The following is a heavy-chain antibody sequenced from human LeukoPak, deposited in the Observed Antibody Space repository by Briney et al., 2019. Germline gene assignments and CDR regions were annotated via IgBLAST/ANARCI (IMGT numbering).Heavy chain of an antibody. CDR1: GFTVSSNY. Sequence: GGSLRLSCAASGFTVSSNYMSWVRQAPGKGLEWVSVIYSGGSTYYADSVKGRFTISRDNSKNTLYLQMNSLRAEDTAVYYCARELGSGWYVGLNYWGQGTLVTVSS. D-gene: IGHD6-19*01. J-gene: IGHJ4*02. CDR3: ARELGSGWYVGLNY. CDR2: IYSGGST. V-gene: IGHV3-53*01.